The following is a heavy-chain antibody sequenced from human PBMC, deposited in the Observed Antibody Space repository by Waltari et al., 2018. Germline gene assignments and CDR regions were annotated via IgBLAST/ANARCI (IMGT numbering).Heavy chain of an antibody. CDR2: INPSGGST. J-gene: IGHJ4*02. D-gene: IGHD3-22*01. Sequence: QVQLVQSGAEVKKPGASVKVSCKASGYTFTSYYMHWVRQAPGQGLEWMGIINPSGGSTSYEQKFQGRVTMTEDTATDTAYMELSSLRSEDTAVYYCATPAGDSSGYDYWGQGTLVTVSS. V-gene: IGHV1-46*01. CDR3: ATPAGDSSGYDY. CDR1: GYTFTSYY.